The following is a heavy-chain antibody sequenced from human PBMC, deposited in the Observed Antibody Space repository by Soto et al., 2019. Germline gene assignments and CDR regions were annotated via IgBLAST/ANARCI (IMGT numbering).Heavy chain of an antibody. V-gene: IGHV3-53*01. Sequence: EVQLVESGGGLIQPGGSLRLSCAASGLTVSRNYMSWVRQAPGKGLEWVSIIYSGGRTDYADSVKGRFTISRDNSKNTMYLQMNSLRAEDTAVYYCATDDGAYWGMGTLVTVSS. CDR1: GLTVSRNY. CDR2: IYSGGRT. J-gene: IGHJ4*02. CDR3: ATDDGAY. D-gene: IGHD3-10*01.